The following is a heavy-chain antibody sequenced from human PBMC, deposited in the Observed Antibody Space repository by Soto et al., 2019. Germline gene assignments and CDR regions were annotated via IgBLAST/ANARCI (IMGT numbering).Heavy chain of an antibody. CDR1: RGSISSSNW. J-gene: IGHJ2*01. Sequence: QVQLQESGPGLVKPSGTLSLTCAVSRGSISSSNWWSWVRQSPGKGLGWIGAMYHTGITNYTPSLKSRVTMSVDKSKNQFSLKLSSVTAADTAVYYCARESYNESNVGYFDLWGRGTLVSVSS. CDR3: ARESYNESNVGYFDL. V-gene: IGHV4-4*02. D-gene: IGHD1-1*01. CDR2: MYHTGIT.